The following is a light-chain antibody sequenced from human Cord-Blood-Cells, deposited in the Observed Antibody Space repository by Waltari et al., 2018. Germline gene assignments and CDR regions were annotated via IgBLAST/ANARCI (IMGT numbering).Light chain of an antibody. CDR1: KLGGNS. Sequence: SYQLTQPPSVSVSPGQTASITCSGAKLGGNSVCWYQQKPGQSPVLVIYQDSKRPSGIPERFSGSNSGNTATLTISGTQAMDEADYYCQAWDSSTVVFGGGTKLTVL. V-gene: IGLV3-1*01. J-gene: IGLJ2*01. CDR2: QDS. CDR3: QAWDSSTVV.